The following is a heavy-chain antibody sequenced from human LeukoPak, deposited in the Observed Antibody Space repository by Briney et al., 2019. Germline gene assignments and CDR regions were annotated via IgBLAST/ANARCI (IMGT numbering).Heavy chain of an antibody. CDR1: GYSFTSYY. Sequence: KYGESLKISCLLSGYSFTSYYIAWVRQMPGKGLEYMGIIFPSDSNIMYSPSFEGQVAISADKSVNTAYLQWSSLKASDSAMYYCAGGRWISPDHWGQGTLVTVSS. CDR3: AGGRWISPDH. J-gene: IGHJ4*02. D-gene: IGHD2-2*03. V-gene: IGHV5-51*01. CDR2: IFPSDSNI.